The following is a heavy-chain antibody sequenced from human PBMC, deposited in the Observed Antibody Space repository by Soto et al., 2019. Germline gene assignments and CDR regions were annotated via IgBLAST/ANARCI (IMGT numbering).Heavy chain of an antibody. V-gene: IGHV4-31*03. D-gene: IGHD2-2*01. CDR2: IYYSGST. CDR3: AKSSTSANYFDY. Sequence: SLTCTVSGGSISTGGYYWSWIRQHPGKGLEWIGYIYYSGSTYYNPSLKSRVAISVDTSKNQFSLKLSSVTAADTAVYYCAKSSTSANYFDYWGQGTLVTVSS. J-gene: IGHJ4*02. CDR1: GGSISTGGYY.